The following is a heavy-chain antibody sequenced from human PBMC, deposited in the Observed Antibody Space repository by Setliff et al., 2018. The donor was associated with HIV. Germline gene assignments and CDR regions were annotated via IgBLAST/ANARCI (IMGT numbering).Heavy chain of an antibody. Sequence: LRLSCAASGFTVSSKYISWVRQAPGKGLEWVSVIYSGGSTYNADSVKGRFTISRDNAKNSLYLQMNSLRAEDTAVYYCARDPDYYDSSGPDDAFDIWGQGTMVTVSS. CDR2: IYSGGST. J-gene: IGHJ3*02. CDR3: ARDPDYYDSSGPDDAFDI. D-gene: IGHD3-22*01. CDR1: GFTVSSKY. V-gene: IGHV3-66*01.